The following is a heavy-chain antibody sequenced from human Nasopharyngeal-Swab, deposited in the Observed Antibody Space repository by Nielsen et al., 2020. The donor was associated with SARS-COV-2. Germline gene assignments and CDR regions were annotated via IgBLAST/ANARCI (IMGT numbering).Heavy chain of an antibody. CDR1: GGSISTYY. CDR2: VYHSGST. CDR3: ARYNILTGWGY. V-gene: IGHV4-59*01. Sequence: ETLKISCTVSGGSISTYYWSWIRQPPGKGLEWIGYVYHSGSTDYNPSLKSRVTISVDTSKNQFSLKLSSVTAADTAVYYCARYNILTGWGYWGQGTLVTVSS. D-gene: IGHD3-9*01. J-gene: IGHJ4*02.